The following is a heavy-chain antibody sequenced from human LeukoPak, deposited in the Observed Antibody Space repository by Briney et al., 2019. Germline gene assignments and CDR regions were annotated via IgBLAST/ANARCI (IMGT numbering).Heavy chain of an antibody. CDR3: ARDKFGGTDY. J-gene: IGHJ4*02. CDR2: ISYDGSNK. D-gene: IGHD3-16*01. V-gene: IGHV3-30-3*01. Sequence: GGSLRLSCAASGFTFSSYAMHWVRQAPGKGLEWVAVISYDGSNKYYADSVKGRFTISRDNSKNTLYLQMNSLRAEDTAVYYCARDKFGGTDYWGQGSLVTVCS. CDR1: GFTFSSYA.